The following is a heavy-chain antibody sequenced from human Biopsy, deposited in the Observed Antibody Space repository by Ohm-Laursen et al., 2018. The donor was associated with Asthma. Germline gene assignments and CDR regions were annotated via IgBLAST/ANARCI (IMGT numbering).Heavy chain of an antibody. Sequence: ASVKVSCKASGGTFSSNSINWVRQAPGQGLEWMGRIIPIFGPTNYTQKFQGRVTISADDSTSTAYMELSSLSSEDTALYYCARGPEYVRSSGALDYWGQGTLVTVSS. CDR3: ARGPEYVRSSGALDY. D-gene: IGHD2-2*01. J-gene: IGHJ4*02. CDR2: IIPIFGPT. V-gene: IGHV1-69*13. CDR1: GGTFSSNS.